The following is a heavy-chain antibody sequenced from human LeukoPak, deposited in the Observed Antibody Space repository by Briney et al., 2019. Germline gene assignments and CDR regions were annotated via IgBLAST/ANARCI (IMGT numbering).Heavy chain of an antibody. CDR2: ISLYNGNT. Sequence: ASVKVSCKPSGYTFPTYDISWVRQAPGQGLEWMGWISLYNGNTNYAQKLQGRVTMTTDTSTSTAYMELRSLRSDDTAVYYCAINSFGELLDFQHWGQGTLVTVSS. J-gene: IGHJ1*01. D-gene: IGHD3-10*01. V-gene: IGHV1-18*01. CDR1: GYTFPTYD. CDR3: AINSFGELLDFQH.